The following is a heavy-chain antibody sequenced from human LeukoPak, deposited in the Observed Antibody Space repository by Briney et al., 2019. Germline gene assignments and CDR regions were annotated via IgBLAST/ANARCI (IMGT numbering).Heavy chain of an antibody. CDR1: GGSISSHY. D-gene: IGHD5-12*01. V-gene: IGHV4-59*08. J-gene: IGHJ5*02. CDR3: ARHVHRYSTNNWFDP. CDR2: IYYSGST. Sequence: SETLSLTCTVSGGSISSHYWSWIRQPPGKGLEWIGYIYYSGSTNYNPSLKSRVTISVDTSKNQFSLKLSSVTAADTAVYYCARHVHRYSTNNWFDPWGQGTLVTVSS.